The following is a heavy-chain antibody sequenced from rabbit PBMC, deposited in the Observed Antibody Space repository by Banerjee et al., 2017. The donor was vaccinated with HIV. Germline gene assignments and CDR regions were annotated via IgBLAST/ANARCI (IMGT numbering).Heavy chain of an antibody. D-gene: IGHD1-1*01. CDR3: ARGIRGLGL. CDR1: GIDLSSYYR. J-gene: IGHJ4*01. Sequence: QQHLEESGGGLVKPGGTLTLTCKASGIDLSSYYRMCWVRQAPGRGLELIACIYTGSSGSTYYASWAKGRFTFSKTSSTTMTLQMTSLTAADTAMYFCARGIRGLGLWGPGTLVTVS. CDR2: IYTGSSGST. V-gene: IGHV1S45*01.